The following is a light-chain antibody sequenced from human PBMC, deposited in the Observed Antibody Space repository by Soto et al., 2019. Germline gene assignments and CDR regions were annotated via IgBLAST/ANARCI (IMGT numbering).Light chain of an antibody. CDR3: QQYYSDRT. Sequence: DIQLTQSPSTLPASVGDRVTITCRASQSISNWLAWYHQKPGTAPKLLIYHASTLESGVPSRFSGSGSGTEFTLTISSLQPDDFATYYCQQYYSDRTFGQGTKVDIK. CDR1: QSISNW. V-gene: IGKV1-5*01. J-gene: IGKJ1*01. CDR2: HAS.